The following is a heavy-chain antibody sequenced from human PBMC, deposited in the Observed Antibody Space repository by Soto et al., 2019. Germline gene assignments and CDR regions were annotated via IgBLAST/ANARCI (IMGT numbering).Heavy chain of an antibody. D-gene: IGHD3-9*01. CDR2: INHSGST. Sequence: SETLSLTCAVYGGSFSGYYWSWIRQPPGKGLEWIGEINHSGSTNYNPSLKSRVTISVDTSKNQFSLKLSSVTAADTAVYYCARGKSLNPLRYFDHSRLSFDYWGQGTLVTVSS. J-gene: IGHJ4*02. V-gene: IGHV4-34*01. CDR1: GGSFSGYY. CDR3: ARGKSLNPLRYFDHSRLSFDY.